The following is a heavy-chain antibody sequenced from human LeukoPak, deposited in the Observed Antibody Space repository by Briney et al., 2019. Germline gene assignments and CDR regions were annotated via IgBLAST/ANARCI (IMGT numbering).Heavy chain of an antibody. J-gene: IGHJ4*02. V-gene: IGHV3-53*01. D-gene: IGHD6-13*01. Sequence: PGGSLRLSCAASGFTVSNNYMSWVRQAPGKGLEWVSVIYSGGSTYYADSVKGRFTISRDNSKNTLYLQMNSLRAEDTAVYYCASAEHRIAAAAALFDYWGQGTLVAVSS. CDR1: GFTVSNNY. CDR3: ASAEHRIAAAAALFDY. CDR2: IYSGGST.